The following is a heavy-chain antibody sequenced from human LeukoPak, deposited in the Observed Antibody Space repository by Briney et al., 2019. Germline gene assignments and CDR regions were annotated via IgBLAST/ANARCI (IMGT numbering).Heavy chain of an antibody. CDR3: ARRISGDYGNWLDP. CDR2: VYHSGNT. CDR1: GGSISNYY. V-gene: IGHV4-59*01. J-gene: IGHJ5*02. D-gene: IGHD4-17*01. Sequence: SETLSLTCTVSGGSISNYYWNWIRQPPGKRLEWIGSVYHSGNTNYNPSLGSRVTMSVDTSKNQFSLKLNSVTATDTAVYYCARRISGDYGNWLDPWGQGTLVTVSS.